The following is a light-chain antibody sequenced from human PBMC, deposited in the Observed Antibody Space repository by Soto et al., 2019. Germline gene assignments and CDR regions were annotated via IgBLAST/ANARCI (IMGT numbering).Light chain of an antibody. V-gene: IGKV3-11*01. CDR3: QQYGKLPIT. Sequence: EIVLTQSPATLSLSPGESATLSCRASQSVTKYLVWYQQKPGQAPRLLISDASYRATGIPARFSGSGSGTDFTLTISSLEPEDFAVYYCQQYGKLPITFGQGTRLEI. CDR2: DAS. CDR1: QSVTKY. J-gene: IGKJ5*01.